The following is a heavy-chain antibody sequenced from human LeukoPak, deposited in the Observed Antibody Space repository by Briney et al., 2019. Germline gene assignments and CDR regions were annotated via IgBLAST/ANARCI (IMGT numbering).Heavy chain of an antibody. CDR2: ITAGGDGT. CDR3: ARDPNGDYVGAFDF. D-gene: IGHD4-17*01. CDR1: GFTFNKYA. V-gene: IGHV3-23*01. Sequence: GGSLRLSCTASGFTFNKYAMMWVRQAPGKGLELVSTITAGGDGTYYADSVTGRFTISQDNSKKTLFLQINSLRADDTAAYYCARDPNGDYVGAFDFWGQGTMVSVSS. J-gene: IGHJ3*01.